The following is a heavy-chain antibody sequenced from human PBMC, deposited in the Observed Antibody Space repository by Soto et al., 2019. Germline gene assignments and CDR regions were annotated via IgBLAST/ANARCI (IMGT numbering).Heavy chain of an antibody. Sequence: ASVKVSCKVSGYTLTELSMHWVRQAPGKGLEWMGGFDPEDGETIYAQKFQGRVTMTEDTSTDTAHMELSSLRSEDTAVYYCATDLIFGNYDFWYGMDVWGQGTTVTVSS. D-gene: IGHD3-3*01. V-gene: IGHV1-24*01. CDR2: FDPEDGET. CDR3: ATDLIFGNYDFWYGMDV. CDR1: GYTLTELS. J-gene: IGHJ6*02.